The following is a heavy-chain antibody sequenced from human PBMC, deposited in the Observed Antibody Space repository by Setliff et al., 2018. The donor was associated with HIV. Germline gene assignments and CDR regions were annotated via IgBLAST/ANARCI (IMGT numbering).Heavy chain of an antibody. J-gene: IGHJ2*01. CDR3: AREATYCNYSRCSRAGWYFDL. D-gene: IGHD2-2*01. Sequence: SETLSLTCTVSGGSISSYYWSWIRQPPGKGLEWIGYIYYSGSTNYNPSLKSRITISVDTSKNQFSLKLSSVTAADTAVYYCAREATYCNYSRCSRAGWYFDLWGRGTLVTVSS. CDR1: GGSISSYY. V-gene: IGHV4-59*01. CDR2: IYYSGST.